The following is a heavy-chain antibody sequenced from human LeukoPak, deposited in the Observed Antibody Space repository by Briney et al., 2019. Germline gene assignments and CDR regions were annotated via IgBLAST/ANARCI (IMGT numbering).Heavy chain of an antibody. D-gene: IGHD7-27*01. V-gene: IGHV4-59*01. CDR1: GGSIRSYY. Sequence: SETLSLTCTVSGGSIRSYYWSWIWQPPGTGLEWIGYIYYSGSTSYSPSLKSRVTISADTSQNQFSLKLSSVTAADTAVYYCASRKLGNDYWGQGTLVTVSS. CDR2: IYYSGST. CDR3: ASRKLGNDY. J-gene: IGHJ4*02.